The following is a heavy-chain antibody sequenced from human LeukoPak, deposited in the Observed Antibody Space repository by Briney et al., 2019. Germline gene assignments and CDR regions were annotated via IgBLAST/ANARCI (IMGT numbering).Heavy chain of an antibody. Sequence: GGSLRLSCAASGFTFSSYGMHWVRQAPGKGLEWVAVISYDGSNKYYADSVKGRFTISRDNSKNTLYLQMNSLRAEDTAVYYCARDAPADYLVGSNWGQGTMVTVSS. V-gene: IGHV3-30*03. CDR2: ISYDGSNK. CDR1: GFTFSSYG. D-gene: IGHD4-11*01. J-gene: IGHJ3*01. CDR3: ARDAPADYLVGSN.